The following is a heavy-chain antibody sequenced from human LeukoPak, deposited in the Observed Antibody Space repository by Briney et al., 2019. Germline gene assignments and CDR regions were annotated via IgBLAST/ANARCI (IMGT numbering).Heavy chain of an antibody. CDR3: AREIAVADNYFDY. CDR2: IYTSGST. Sequence: SSETLSLTCTVSGGSSSSCYWSWIRQPAGKGLEWIGRIYTSGSTNYNPSLESRVTMSVDTSKNQFSLKLSSVTAADTAVYYCAREIAVADNYFDYWGQGTLVIVSS. V-gene: IGHV4-4*07. D-gene: IGHD6-19*01. J-gene: IGHJ4*02. CDR1: GGSSSSCY.